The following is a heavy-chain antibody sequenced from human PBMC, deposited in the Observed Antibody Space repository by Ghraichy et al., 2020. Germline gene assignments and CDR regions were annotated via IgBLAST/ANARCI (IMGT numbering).Heavy chain of an antibody. J-gene: IGHJ4*02. CDR1: GYTFTSYG. CDR3: ARDQLAITIFGVGGGY. D-gene: IGHD3-3*01. CDR2: ISAYNGNT. V-gene: IGHV1-18*01. Sequence: ASVKVSCKASGYTFTSYGISWVRQAPGQGLEWMGWISAYNGNTNYAQKLQGRVTMTTDTSTSTAYMELRSLRSDDTAVYYCARDQLAITIFGVGGGYWGQGTLVTVSS.